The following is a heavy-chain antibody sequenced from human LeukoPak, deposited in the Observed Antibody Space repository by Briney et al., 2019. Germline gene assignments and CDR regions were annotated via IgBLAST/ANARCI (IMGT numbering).Heavy chain of an antibody. CDR2: IYTSGST. V-gene: IGHV4-4*07. CDR1: GGSISSYY. J-gene: IGHJ4*02. CDR3: ARDLTMVRGVTEEYYFDY. D-gene: IGHD3-10*01. Sequence: SETLSLTCTVSGGSISSYYWSWIRQPAGKGLEWIGRIYTSGSTNYNPSLKSRVTVSVDTSKNQFSLKLSSVTAADTAVYYCARDLTMVRGVTEEYYFDYWGQGTLVTVSS.